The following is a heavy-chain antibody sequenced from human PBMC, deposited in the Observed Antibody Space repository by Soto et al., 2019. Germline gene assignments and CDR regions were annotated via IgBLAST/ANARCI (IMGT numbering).Heavy chain of an antibody. Sequence: AVKVSCKDSGFTFTSSAVQWVGQARAQSVEWIGWIVVDRGDTKYAKMFQERVTIIRDMSTNTAHMDLTSLEHAATAVHYCAENADRGYFPLCWGQGTLVTVSS. CDR2: IVVDRGDT. J-gene: IGHJ4*02. D-gene: IGHD5-12*01. CDR3: AENADRGYFPLC. CDR1: GFTFTSSA. V-gene: IGHV1-58*01.